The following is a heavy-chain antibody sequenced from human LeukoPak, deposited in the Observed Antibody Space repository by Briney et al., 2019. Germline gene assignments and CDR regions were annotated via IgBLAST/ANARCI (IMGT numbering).Heavy chain of an antibody. D-gene: IGHD5-18*01. CDR1: GFTFSSYA. CDR2: ISYDGSNK. CDR3: ARAITNYGYIFDY. V-gene: IGHV3-30*04. J-gene: IGHJ4*02. Sequence: GGSLRLSCAASGFTFSSYAMHWVRQAPGKGLEWVAVISYDGSNKYYADSVKGRFTISRDNSKNTLYLQMNSLRAEDTAVYYCARAITNYGYIFDYWGQGTLVTVSS.